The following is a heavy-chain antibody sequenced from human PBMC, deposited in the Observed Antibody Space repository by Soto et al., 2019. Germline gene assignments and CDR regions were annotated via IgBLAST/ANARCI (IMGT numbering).Heavy chain of an antibody. CDR3: ARGGGFWSGYYEVYYGMDV. Sequence: VASVKVSCKXSGYTFTSYGISWVRQAPGQGLEWMGWISAYNGNTNYAQKLQGRVTMTTDTSTSTAYMELRSLRSDDTAVYYCARGGGFWSGYYEVYYGMDVWGQGTTVTVSS. D-gene: IGHD3-3*01. J-gene: IGHJ6*02. CDR1: GYTFTSYG. CDR2: ISAYNGNT. V-gene: IGHV1-18*04.